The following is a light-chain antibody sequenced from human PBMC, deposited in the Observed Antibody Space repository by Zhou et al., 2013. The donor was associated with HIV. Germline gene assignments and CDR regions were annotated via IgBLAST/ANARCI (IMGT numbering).Light chain of an antibody. CDR3: QQSYSAPLT. CDR1: QSISIY. Sequence: DIQMTQSPSSLSASVGDIVTISCRASQSISIYLNWYQQKPGKAPKLLIYTASNLQSGVPSRFSGSGSGTDFTFTISSLQPEDIATYYCQQSYSAPLTFGGGTKVEIK. CDR2: TAS. J-gene: IGKJ4*01. V-gene: IGKV1-39*01.